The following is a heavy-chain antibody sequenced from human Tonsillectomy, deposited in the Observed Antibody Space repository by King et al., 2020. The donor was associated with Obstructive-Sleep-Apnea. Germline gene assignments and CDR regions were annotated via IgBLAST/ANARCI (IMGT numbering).Heavy chain of an antibody. J-gene: IGHJ3*02. CDR2: ISSGATTI. CDR3: ARHVSFFDI. CDR1: GFTFSDYY. Sequence: VQLVESGGGLVKPGGSLRLSCAPSGFTFSDYYMSWIRQAPGKGLEWVSYISSGATTIYYADSVKGRFIISRDNAKKSLYLQMYSLRAEDTAVYYCARHVSFFDIWGQGTMVTVSS. D-gene: IGHD3-10*02. V-gene: IGHV3-11*01.